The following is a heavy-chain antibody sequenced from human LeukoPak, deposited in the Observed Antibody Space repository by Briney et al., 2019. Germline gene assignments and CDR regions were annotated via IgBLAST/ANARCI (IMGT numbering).Heavy chain of an antibody. CDR2: INHSGST. Sequence: SETLSLTCAVYGGSFSGYYWSWIRQPPGKGLEWIGEINHSGSTNYNPSLKSRVTISVDTSKNQFSLKLSSVTAADTAVYYCARAGFGYCSGTSCYSAFDIWGQGTMVTVSS. J-gene: IGHJ3*02. D-gene: IGHD2-2*01. V-gene: IGHV4-34*01. CDR3: ARAGFGYCSGTSCYSAFDI. CDR1: GGSFSGYY.